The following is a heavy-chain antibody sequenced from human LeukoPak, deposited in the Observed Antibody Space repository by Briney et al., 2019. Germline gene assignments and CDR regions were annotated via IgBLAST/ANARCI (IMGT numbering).Heavy chain of an antibody. J-gene: IGHJ4*02. CDR2: IKQDGDEK. V-gene: IGHV3-7*01. D-gene: IGHD1-26*01. CDR3: ARVGAWDLQRVFEY. Sequence: GGSVTLSCAASGLRYGDYWMTWARHIPGKGLEGVANIKQDGDEKHYAESVEGRFIISRDNAKNSLYLELNSLKVEDTAVSYCARVGAWDLQRVFEYWGQGTLVTVSS. CDR1: GLRYGDYW.